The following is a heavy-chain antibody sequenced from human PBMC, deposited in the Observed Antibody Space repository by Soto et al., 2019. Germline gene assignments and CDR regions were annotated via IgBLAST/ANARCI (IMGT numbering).Heavy chain of an antibody. J-gene: IGHJ1*01. CDR2: IIPIFGTA. CDR3: AKLSSDSSGYYNAEYFHH. Sequence: SVKVSCKASGGTFSSYGINWVRQAPGQGLEWMGGIIPIFGTANNAQKFQGRVTITADESTSTAYMELSSLRSDDTAVYYCAKLSSDSSGYYNAEYFHHWGQGTLVTVSS. CDR1: GGTFSSYG. D-gene: IGHD3-22*01. V-gene: IGHV1-69*13.